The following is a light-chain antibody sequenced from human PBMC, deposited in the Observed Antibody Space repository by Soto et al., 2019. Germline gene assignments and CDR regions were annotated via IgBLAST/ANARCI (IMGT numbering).Light chain of an antibody. V-gene: IGLV2-14*01. Sequence: QSVLTRPASVSGSPGQSITISCTGTSSDVGDYNYVSWYQQHPGKAPKLMIYEVSNRPSGVSNRFSGSKSGNTASLTISGLQAEDEADYYCSSYTRSSTLYVFGTGTKVTV. CDR3: SSYTRSSTLYV. J-gene: IGLJ1*01. CDR1: SSDVGDYNY. CDR2: EVS.